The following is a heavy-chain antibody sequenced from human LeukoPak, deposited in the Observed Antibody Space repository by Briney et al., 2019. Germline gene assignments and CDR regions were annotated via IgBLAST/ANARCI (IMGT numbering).Heavy chain of an antibody. CDR3: ARYYDLSGGAY. CDR2: ISHSGRT. Sequence: NPSETLSLTCTVSGYSISSGFHWAWIRQPPGRRLEWIGSISHSGRTHFNPSPKSRLIISLDTSKNQFSLKLTSVTATNTAVYYCARYYDLSGGAYWGQGTLVTVSS. V-gene: IGHV4-38-2*02. CDR1: GYSISSGFH. J-gene: IGHJ4*02. D-gene: IGHD3-22*01.